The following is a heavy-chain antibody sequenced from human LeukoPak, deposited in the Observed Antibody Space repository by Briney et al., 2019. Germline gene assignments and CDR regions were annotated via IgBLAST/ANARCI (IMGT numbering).Heavy chain of an antibody. J-gene: IGHJ5*02. CDR2: INHSGST. CDR1: GGSFSGYY. V-gene: IGHV4-34*01. CDR3: ARGGIAVAVLVGWFDP. Sequence: SETLSLTCAVYGGSFSGYYWSWIRQPPGKGLKWIGEINHSGSTNYNPSLKSRVTISVDTSKNQLSLKLSSVTAADTAVYYCARGGIAVAVLVGWFDPWGQGTLVTVSS. D-gene: IGHD6-19*01.